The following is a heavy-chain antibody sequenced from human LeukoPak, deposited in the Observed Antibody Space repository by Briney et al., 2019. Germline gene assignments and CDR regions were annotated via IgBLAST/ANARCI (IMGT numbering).Heavy chain of an antibody. CDR2: IYASGTN. CDR1: GGSISTYH. CDR3: AKLTGDYLVGY. V-gene: IGHV4-59*01. Sequence: SETLSLTCTVSGGSISTYHWSWLRQPPGKGLEWIGYIYASGTNNYNPSLKSRVTMSVDTSKNQFSLKLTSVTAADTAVYYCAKLTGDYLVGYWGQGILVAVSS. D-gene: IGHD4/OR15-4a*01. J-gene: IGHJ4*02.